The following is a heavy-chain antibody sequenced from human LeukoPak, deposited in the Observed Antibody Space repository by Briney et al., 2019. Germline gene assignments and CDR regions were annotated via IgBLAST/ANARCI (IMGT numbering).Heavy chain of an antibody. J-gene: IGHJ4*02. V-gene: IGHV3-15*01. Sequence: SGGSLRLSCAASGFTFSNAWMSWVRQAPGKGLEWVGRIKSETDGGTTDYAAPVKGRFTISRDDSKNTLYLQMNSLKTEDTAVYYCTTGGAEVVAATGTDYWGQGTLVTVSS. D-gene: IGHD2-15*01. CDR1: GFTFSNAW. CDR3: TTGGAEVVAATGTDY. CDR2: IKSETDGGTT.